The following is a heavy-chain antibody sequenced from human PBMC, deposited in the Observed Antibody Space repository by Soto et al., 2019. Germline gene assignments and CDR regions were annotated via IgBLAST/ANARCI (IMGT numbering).Heavy chain of an antibody. V-gene: IGHV4-39*07. CDR2: IHYEGTT. CDR3: ARYSRVAGVAFFDI. Sequence: SETLSLTCPVSGGSISSAIYYWGWIRQPPGKGLEWIGNIHYEGTTYYNPSLKSRVAISVDTSKNQFSLKLSSVTAADTAVYYCARYSRVAGVAFFDIWGQGTMVTVSS. J-gene: IGHJ3*02. D-gene: IGHD2-15*01. CDR1: GGSISSAIYY.